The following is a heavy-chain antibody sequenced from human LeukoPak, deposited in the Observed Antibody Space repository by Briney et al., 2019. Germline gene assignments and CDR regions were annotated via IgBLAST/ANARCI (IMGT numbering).Heavy chain of an antibody. Sequence: SVKVSCKASGGTFSSYTISWVRQAPGQGLEWMGRIIPILGIANYAQKFRGRVTITADKSTSTAYMELSSLRSEDTAVYYCARRDSSDYYYYGMDVWGQGTTVTVSS. CDR1: GGTFSSYT. V-gene: IGHV1-69*02. D-gene: IGHD5-18*01. CDR3: ARRDSSDYYYYGMDV. CDR2: IIPILGIA. J-gene: IGHJ6*02.